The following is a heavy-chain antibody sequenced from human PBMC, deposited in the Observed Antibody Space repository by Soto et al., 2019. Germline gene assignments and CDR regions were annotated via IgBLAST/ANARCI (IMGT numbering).Heavy chain of an antibody. V-gene: IGHV4-59*06. CDR1: GGSISSYY. Sequence: SETLSLTCTVSGGSISSYYWSWIRQPPGKGLEWIGYIYYSGSTYYNPSLKSRVTISVDTSKNQFSLKLSSVTAADTAVYYCARTGERWILGYYSDYWGQGTLVTVSS. CDR2: IYYSGST. J-gene: IGHJ4*02. CDR3: ARTGERWILGYYSDY. D-gene: IGHD2-2*03.